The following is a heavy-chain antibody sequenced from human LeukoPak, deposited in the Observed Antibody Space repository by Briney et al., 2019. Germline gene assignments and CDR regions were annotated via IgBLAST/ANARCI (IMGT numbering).Heavy chain of an antibody. J-gene: IGHJ4*02. CDR1: GFTFSDYY. D-gene: IGHD5-18*01. Sequence: GGSLRLSCAASGFTFSDYYMSWIRQAPGMGLEWVSYISSSGSTIYYADSVKGRFTVSRDNAKNSLYLQMNSLRAEDTAVYYCARELGRGYVDYWGQETLVTVSS. CDR2: ISSSGSTI. CDR3: ARELGRGYVDY. V-gene: IGHV3-11*01.